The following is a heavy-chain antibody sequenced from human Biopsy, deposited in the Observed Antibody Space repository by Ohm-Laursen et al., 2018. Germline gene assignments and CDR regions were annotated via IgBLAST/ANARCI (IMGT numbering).Heavy chain of an antibody. V-gene: IGHV3-30*02. J-gene: IGHJ3*02. Sequence: GSLRLSCAASGFTFSSYGMHWVRQAPGKGLAWVAFIWYDGFNRYYADSVKGRFTISRDRSRDMVHLQMNSLRYEDTALYYCAKDGGQWLGGAFDIWGHGTMVSVSS. CDR2: IWYDGFNR. D-gene: IGHD6-19*01. CDR1: GFTFSSYG. CDR3: AKDGGQWLGGAFDI.